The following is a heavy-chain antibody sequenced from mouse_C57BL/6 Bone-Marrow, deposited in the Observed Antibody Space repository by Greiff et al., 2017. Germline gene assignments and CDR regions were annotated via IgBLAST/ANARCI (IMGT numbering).Heavy chain of an antibody. CDR1: GIDFSRYW. Sequence: EVKLQESGGGLVQPGGSLKLSCAASGIDFSRYWMSWVRRAPGKGLEWIGEINPDSSTINYAPSLKDKFIISRDNAKNTLYLQMSKVRSEDTALYYCASRGHYGSSRYWYFDVWGTGTTVTVSS. V-gene: IGHV4-1*01. J-gene: IGHJ1*03. D-gene: IGHD1-1*01. CDR3: ASRGHYGSSRYWYFDV. CDR2: INPDSSTI.